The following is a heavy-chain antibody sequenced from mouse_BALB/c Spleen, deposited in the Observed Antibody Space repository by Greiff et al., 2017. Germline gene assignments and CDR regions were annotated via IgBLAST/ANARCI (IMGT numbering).Heavy chain of an antibody. CDR2: ISYSGST. Sequence: EVQLQESGPSLVKPSQTLSLTCSVTGDSITSGYWNWIRKFPGNKLEYMGYISYSGSTYYNPSLKSRISITRDTSKNQYYLQLNSVTTEDTATYYCARDRAPYDYDGGAYYAMDDWGQGTSDTVSS. J-gene: IGHJ4*01. D-gene: IGHD2-4*01. CDR1: GDSITSGY. CDR3: ARDRAPYDYDGGAYYAMDD. V-gene: IGHV3-8*02.